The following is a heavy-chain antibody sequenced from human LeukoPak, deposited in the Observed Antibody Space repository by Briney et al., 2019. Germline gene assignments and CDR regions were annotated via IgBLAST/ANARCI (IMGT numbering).Heavy chain of an antibody. V-gene: IGHV3-23*01. CDR3: AKSETYYYGSAIDYFDY. Sequence: GGSLRLSCAASGFTFSSYAMSWVRQAPGKGLEWVSAISGSGGSTYYADSVKGRFTISRDNSKNTLYLRMNSLRAEDTAVYYCAKSETYYYGSAIDYFDYWGQGTLVTVSS. CDR1: GFTFSSYA. D-gene: IGHD3-10*01. CDR2: ISGSGGST. J-gene: IGHJ4*02.